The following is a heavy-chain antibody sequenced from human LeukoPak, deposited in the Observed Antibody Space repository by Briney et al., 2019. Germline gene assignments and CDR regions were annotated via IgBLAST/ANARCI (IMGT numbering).Heavy chain of an antibody. J-gene: IGHJ4*02. CDR1: GGSISRSTYY. V-gene: IGHV4-31*03. CDR3: ARIAAAGHHFDY. CDR2: IYYSGST. D-gene: IGHD6-13*01. Sequence: ASETLSLTCTVSGGSISRSTYYWGWIRQHPGKGLEWIGYIYYSGSTYYNPSLKSRVTISVDTSKNQFSLKLSSVTAADTAVYYCARIAAAGHHFDYWGQGTLVTVSS.